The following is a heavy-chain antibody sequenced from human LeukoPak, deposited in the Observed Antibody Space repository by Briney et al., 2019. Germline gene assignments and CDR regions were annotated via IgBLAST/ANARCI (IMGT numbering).Heavy chain of an antibody. J-gene: IGHJ5*02. V-gene: IGHV1-46*01. D-gene: IGHD3-16*01. Sequence: ASVKVSCKAPGYTFTSYYMHWVRQAPGQGLEWMGIINPSGGSTSYAQKFQGRVTMTRDTSTSTVYMELSSLRSEDTAVYYCAGGRGGNWFDPWGQGTLVTVSS. CDR3: AGGRGGNWFDP. CDR2: INPSGGST. CDR1: GYTFTSYY.